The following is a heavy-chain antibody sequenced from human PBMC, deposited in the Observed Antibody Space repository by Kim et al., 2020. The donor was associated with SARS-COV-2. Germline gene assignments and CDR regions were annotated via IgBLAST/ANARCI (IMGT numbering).Heavy chain of an antibody. Sequence: GGSLRLSCAASGFTVSSNYMSWVRQAPGKGLEWVSVIYSGGSTYYADSVKGRFTISRDNSKNTLYLQMNSLRAEDTAVYYCARDDIRYIAAAASDYWGQGTLVTVSS. D-gene: IGHD6-13*01. J-gene: IGHJ4*02. CDR2: IYSGGST. CDR1: GFTVSSNY. V-gene: IGHV3-66*01. CDR3: ARDDIRYIAAAASDY.